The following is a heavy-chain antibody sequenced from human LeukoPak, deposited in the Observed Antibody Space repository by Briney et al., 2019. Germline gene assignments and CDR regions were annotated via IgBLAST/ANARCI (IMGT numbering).Heavy chain of an antibody. Sequence: PGGSLRLSCAASGFTFSSYAMSWVRQAPGKGLEWVSAISARGGSTYYADSVKGRFTISRDNSKNTLYLQMNSLRADDTAVYYCAKDLGAVGEAFGIWGQGTMVTVSS. CDR2: ISARGGST. V-gene: IGHV3-23*01. CDR3: AKDLGAVGEAFGI. J-gene: IGHJ3*02. CDR1: GFTFSSYA. D-gene: IGHD3-10*01.